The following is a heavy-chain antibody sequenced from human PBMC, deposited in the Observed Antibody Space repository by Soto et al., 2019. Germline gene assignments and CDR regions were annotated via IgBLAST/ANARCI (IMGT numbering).Heavy chain of an antibody. CDR2: ISGSGGST. V-gene: IGHV3-23*01. J-gene: IGHJ4*02. CDR3: AKYGPGPYCSGGSCYSYFDY. D-gene: IGHD2-15*01. CDR1: GFTFSSYA. Sequence: EVQLLESGGGLVQPGGSLRLSCAASGFTFSSYAMSWVRQAPGKGLEWVSAISGSGGSTYYADSVKGRFTISRDNSKNTLYLQMNSLRAEDTAVYYCAKYGPGPYCSGGSCYSYFDYWGQGTLVTVSS.